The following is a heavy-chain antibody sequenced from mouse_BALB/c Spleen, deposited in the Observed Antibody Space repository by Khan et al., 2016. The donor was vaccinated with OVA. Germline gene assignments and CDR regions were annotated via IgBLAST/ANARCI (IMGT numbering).Heavy chain of an antibody. J-gene: IGHJ4*01. D-gene: IGHD3-1*01. CDR3: ASTARAYYYAMDY. CDR2: ILPRSGST. Sequence: QVQLQQSGAELMKPGASVKISCKASGYTFSTYWIEWVKQRPGHGLEWIGEILPRSGSTNYNENFKGMATFTADTSSHKAYMQLSSLTSEDSAVYYCASTARAYYYAMDYWGQGTSVTVSS. CDR1: GYTFSTYW. V-gene: IGHV1-9*01.